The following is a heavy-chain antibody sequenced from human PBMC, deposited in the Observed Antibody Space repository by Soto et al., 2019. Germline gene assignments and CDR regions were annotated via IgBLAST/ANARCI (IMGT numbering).Heavy chain of an antibody. CDR3: AGRGGFVGATTIEY. V-gene: IGHV5-51*01. CDR1: GDSFTSYW. J-gene: IGHJ4*02. CDR2: IYPGDSDT. D-gene: IGHD1-26*01. Sequence: GESLKISCKASGDSFTSYWIGWERQIPGKGLEWMVIIYPGDSDTRYSPSFQGQVTISSDKSLSPPYLQWSSLKASDTAMYFFAGRGGFVGATTIEYWGQGTLVPLSS.